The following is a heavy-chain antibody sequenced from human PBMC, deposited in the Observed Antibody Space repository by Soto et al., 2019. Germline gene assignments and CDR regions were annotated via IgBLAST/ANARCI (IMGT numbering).Heavy chain of an antibody. V-gene: IGHV3-21*02. D-gene: IGHD3-3*01. CDR1: GFSFISYS. CDR3: VRDFGWYFRSGYMDV. CDR2: INEDSSYI. J-gene: IGHJ6*03. Sequence: EVQLVESGGGLVKPGGSLRLSCAASGFSFISYSMNWVRQAPGKGLEWVSSINEDSSYIYYAHSLTGRFTISRDNAKDSLYLPTNSLRAEDTAVYYCVRDFGWYFRSGYMDVWGDGATVTVSS.